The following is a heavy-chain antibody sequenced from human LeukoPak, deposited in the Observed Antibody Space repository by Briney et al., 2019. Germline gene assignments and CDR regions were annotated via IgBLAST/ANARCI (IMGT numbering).Heavy chain of an antibody. CDR1: GFTFSGSA. CDR2: IRSKANSCAT. J-gene: IGHJ4*02. Sequence: GGSLRLSCAASGFTFSGSAMHWVRQASGKGLEWVGRIRSKANSCATAYAASVKGRFTISRDDSKNTAYLQMNSLKTEDTAVYYCTTGAPMSRYYYDSSGYFDYWGQGTLVTVSS. CDR3: TTGAPMSRYYYDSSGYFDY. D-gene: IGHD3-22*01. V-gene: IGHV3-73*01.